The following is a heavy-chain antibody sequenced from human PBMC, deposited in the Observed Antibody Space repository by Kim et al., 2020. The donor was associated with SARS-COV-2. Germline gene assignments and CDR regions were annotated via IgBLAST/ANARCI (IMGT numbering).Heavy chain of an antibody. Sequence: GGSLRLSCAASGFTFSSYGMHWVRQAPGKGLEWVAVMWDDGSDKYYGDSVKGRFTISRDNSKNTLYLQMNSLRVEDTAVYYCVRHSGYGDCWGQGTLVTVSS. CDR3: VRHSGYGDC. J-gene: IGHJ4*02. CDR2: MWDDGSDK. CDR1: GFTFSSYG. D-gene: IGHD5-12*01. V-gene: IGHV3-33*08.